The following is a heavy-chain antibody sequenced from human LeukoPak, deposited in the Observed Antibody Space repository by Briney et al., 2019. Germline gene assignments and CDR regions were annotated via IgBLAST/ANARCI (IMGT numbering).Heavy chain of an antibody. D-gene: IGHD6-19*01. Sequence: ASVKVSCKVSGYTLTELSMHWVRQAPGKGLEWMGDFDPEDGETIYAQKFQGRVTMTEDTSTDTAYMELSSLRSEDTAVYYCAIAVAGTHYYFDYWGQGTLVTVSS. CDR2: FDPEDGET. CDR1: GYTLTELS. CDR3: AIAVAGTHYYFDY. J-gene: IGHJ4*02. V-gene: IGHV1-24*01.